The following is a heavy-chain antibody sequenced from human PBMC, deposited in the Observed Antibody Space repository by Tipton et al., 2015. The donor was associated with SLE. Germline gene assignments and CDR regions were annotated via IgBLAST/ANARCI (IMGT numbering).Heavy chain of an antibody. V-gene: IGHV3-30*02. D-gene: IGHD6-13*01. CDR3: AKTKFLASSGRNYFDY. Sequence: SLRLSCAASRFSFNSYGMHWVRQAPGKGMEWVAFIRYDGSEQNYADSVKGRFTVSRDNSKNMLYLQMNTLRADDTAVYYCAKTKFLASSGRNYFDYWGLGTLVTVSS. CDR2: IRYDGSEQ. J-gene: IGHJ4*02. CDR1: RFSFNSYG.